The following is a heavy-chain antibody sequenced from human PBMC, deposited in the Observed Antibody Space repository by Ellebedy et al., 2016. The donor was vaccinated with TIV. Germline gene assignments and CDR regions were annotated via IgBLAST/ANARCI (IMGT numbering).Heavy chain of an antibody. D-gene: IGHD3-9*01. CDR3: ARDWDILTGYQDY. CDR2: IIPIFGTA. CDR1: GGTFSSYA. Sequence: AASVKVSCKASGGTFSSYAISWVRQAPGQGLEWMGGIIPIFGTANYAQKFQGRVTITADEYTSTAYIELSSLRSEDTAVYYCARDWDILTGYQDYWGQGTLVTVSS. J-gene: IGHJ4*02. V-gene: IGHV1-69*13.